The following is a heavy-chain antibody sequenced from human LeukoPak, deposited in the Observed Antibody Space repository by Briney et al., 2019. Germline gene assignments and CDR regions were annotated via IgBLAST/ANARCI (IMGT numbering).Heavy chain of an antibody. D-gene: IGHD4-17*01. CDR2: ISSSSSYI. CDR3: ARGTVTTNLDY. V-gene: IGHV3-21*01. Sequence: GGSLRLSCAASGFTFSSYSMNWVCQAPGKGLEWVSSISSSSSYIYYADSLKSRFTISRDNAKNSLYLQMNSLRAEATAVYYCARGTVTTNLDYWGQGTLVTVSS. J-gene: IGHJ4*02. CDR1: GFTFSSYS.